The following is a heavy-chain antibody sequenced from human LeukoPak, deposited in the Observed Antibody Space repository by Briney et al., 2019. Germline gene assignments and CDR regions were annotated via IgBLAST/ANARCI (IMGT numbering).Heavy chain of an antibody. CDR2: INHSGST. D-gene: IGHD2-2*01. V-gene: IGHV4-34*01. Sequence: SETLSLTCAAYGGSFSGYYWSWIRQPPGKGLEWIGEINHSGSTNYNPSLKSRVTISVDTSKNQFSLKLSSVTAADTAVYYCARNLVPAFDPWGQGTLVTVSS. J-gene: IGHJ5*02. CDR3: ARNLVPAFDP. CDR1: GGSFSGYY.